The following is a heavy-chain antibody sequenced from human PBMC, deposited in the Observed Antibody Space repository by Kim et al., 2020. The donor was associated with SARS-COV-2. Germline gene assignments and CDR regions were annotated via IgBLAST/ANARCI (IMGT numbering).Heavy chain of an antibody. CDR3: ARESIAAAEYYYGMDV. D-gene: IGHD6-13*01. J-gene: IGHJ6*02. Sequence: SMMGRFTIARGNSKTTQYLQMNSLRAEDTAVYYCARESIAAAEYYYGMDVWGQGTTVTVSS. V-gene: IGHV3-30*07.